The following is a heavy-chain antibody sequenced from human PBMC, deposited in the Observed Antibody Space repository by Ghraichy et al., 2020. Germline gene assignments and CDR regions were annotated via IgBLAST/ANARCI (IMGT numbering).Heavy chain of an antibody. CDR2: TYYRSKWYN. CDR3: ARASFMITFGGVIAPHDAFDI. CDR1: GDSVSSNSAA. D-gene: IGHD3-16*02. J-gene: IGHJ3*02. V-gene: IGHV6-1*01. Sequence: SQTLSLTCVISGDSVSSNSAAWNWIRQSPSRGLEWLGRTYYRSKWYNDYAVSVKSRITINPDTSKNQFSLQLNSVTPEDTAVYYCARASFMITFGGVIAPHDAFDIWGQGTMVTVSS.